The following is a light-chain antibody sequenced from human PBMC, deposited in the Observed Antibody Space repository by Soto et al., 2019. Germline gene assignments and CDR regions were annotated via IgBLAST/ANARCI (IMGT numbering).Light chain of an antibody. J-gene: IGKJ1*01. V-gene: IGKV1-5*01. CDR2: DAS. CDR3: QQYNSYSWT. CDR1: QSISSW. Sequence: DIQMTQSPSTLSASVGDRFTITCRASQSISSWLGWYQQKPGKAPKLLIYDASSLESGLPSRFSGSGSGTEFTLTISSLQPDAFATYYCQQYNSYSWTFGQGTKVDIK.